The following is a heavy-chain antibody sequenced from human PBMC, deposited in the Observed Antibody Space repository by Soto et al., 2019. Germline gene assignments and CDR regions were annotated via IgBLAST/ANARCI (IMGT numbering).Heavy chain of an antibody. CDR2: ISGSGGST. CDR1: GFTFSSYA. V-gene: IGHV3-23*01. D-gene: IGHD4-17*01. CDR3: AKDPGGNYGDYGGEYYFDY. Sequence: PGGSLRLSCAASGFTFSSYAMSWVRQAPGKGLEWVSAISGSGGSTYYADSVKGRFTISRDNSKNTLYLQMNSLRAEDTAVYYCAKDPGGNYGDYGGEYYFDYWGQGTLVTVSS. J-gene: IGHJ4*02.